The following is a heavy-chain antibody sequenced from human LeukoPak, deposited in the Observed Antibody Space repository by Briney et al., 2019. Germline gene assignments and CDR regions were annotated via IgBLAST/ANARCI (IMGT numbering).Heavy chain of an antibody. J-gene: IGHJ4*02. D-gene: IGHD5-18*01. CDR3: ARARDSYGYSGFDY. CDR1: VYTFTGYY. CDR2: INPNSGGT. V-gene: IGHV1-2*06. Sequence: ASVKVSCKASVYTFTGYYMHWVRQAPGQGLEWMGRINPNSGGTNYAQKFQGRVTMTRDTSISTAYMELSRLRSDDTAVYYCARARDSYGYSGFDYSGQGTLVTVSS.